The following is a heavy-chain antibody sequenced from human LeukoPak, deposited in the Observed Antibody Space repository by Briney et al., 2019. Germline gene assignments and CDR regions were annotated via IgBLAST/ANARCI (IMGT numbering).Heavy chain of an antibody. Sequence: SETLSLTCTVSGGSISSSSYYWGWIRQPPGKGLEWIGSIYYSGSTYYNPSLKSRVTISVDTSKNQFSLKLSSVTAADTAVYYCARHLDSSRYDGLYYFDYWGQGTLVTVSS. D-gene: IGHD6-13*01. V-gene: IGHV4-39*01. CDR3: ARHLDSSRYDGLYYFDY. CDR2: IYYSGST. J-gene: IGHJ4*02. CDR1: GGSISSSSYY.